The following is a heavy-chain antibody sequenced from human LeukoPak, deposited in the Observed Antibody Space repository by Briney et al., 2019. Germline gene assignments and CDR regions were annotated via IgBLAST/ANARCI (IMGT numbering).Heavy chain of an antibody. CDR1: GLTFSSYA. V-gene: IGHV3-23*01. J-gene: IGHJ3*01. CDR2: ISGSGGST. Sequence: GGSLRLSCAASGLTFSSYAMSWARQAPGKGLAWVSGISGSGGSTFYADSVKGRFTISRDNSRNTLYLQMNSLRPEDTAIYYCTKDQGVAGAFGVWGQGTVVTVSS. CDR3: TKDQGVAGAFGV. D-gene: IGHD3-16*01.